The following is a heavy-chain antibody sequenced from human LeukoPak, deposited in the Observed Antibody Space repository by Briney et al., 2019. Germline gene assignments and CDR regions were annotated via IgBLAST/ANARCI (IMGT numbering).Heavy chain of an antibody. CDR3: AKDYSSGPGTIDY. CDR2: ISGSGGGT. Sequence: GGSLRLSCAASGFTFSTYAMSWVRQAPGKGLEWVSVISGSGGGTHYADSVKGRFTISRDNSKNTLYLQMNSLRAEDTAVYYCAKDYSSGPGTIDYWGQGTLVTVSP. V-gene: IGHV3-23*01. CDR1: GFTFSTYA. D-gene: IGHD3-22*01. J-gene: IGHJ4*02.